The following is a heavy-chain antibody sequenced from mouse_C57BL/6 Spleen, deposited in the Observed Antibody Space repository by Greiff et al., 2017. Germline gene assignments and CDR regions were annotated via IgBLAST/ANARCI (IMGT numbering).Heavy chain of an antibody. J-gene: IGHJ2*01. CDR3: ARKGITTVFDY. V-gene: IGHV1-55*01. CDR1: GYTFTSYW. CDR2: IYPGSGST. D-gene: IGHD1-1*01. Sequence: QVHVKQPGAELVKPGASVKMSCKASGYTFTSYWITWVKQRPGQVLEWIGDIYPGSGSTNYNEKFKSKATLTVDTSSSTAYMQLSSLTSEDSAVYYCARKGITTVFDYWGQGTTLTVSS.